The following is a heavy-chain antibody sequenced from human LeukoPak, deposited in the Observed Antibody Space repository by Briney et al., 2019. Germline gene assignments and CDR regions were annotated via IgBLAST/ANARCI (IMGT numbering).Heavy chain of an antibody. J-gene: IGHJ4*02. V-gene: IGHV3-21*01. D-gene: IGHD3-10*01. CDR2: ISSSGTYI. Sequence: GGSLRLSCAASGFTFTSHGMHWVRQAPGKGLEWVSSISSSGTYIYYADSLKGRFTISRDNAQNSLYLQMNSLRAEDTAVYYCARGSGVQVWSSLDYWGQGTLLTVSS. CDR3: ARGSGVQVWSSLDY. CDR1: GFTFTSHG.